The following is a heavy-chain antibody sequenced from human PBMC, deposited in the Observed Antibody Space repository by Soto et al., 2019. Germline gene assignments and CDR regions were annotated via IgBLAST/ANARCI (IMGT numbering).Heavy chain of an antibody. J-gene: IGHJ4*02. V-gene: IGHV4-4*02. CDR3: ARDSTRYCSSTSCFNY. D-gene: IGHD2-2*01. CDR1: GGSISSSNW. CDR2: IYHSGST. Sequence: QVQLQESGPGLVKPSGTLSLTCAVSGGSISSSNWWSWVRQPPGKGLEWIGEIYHSGSTNYNPSLKSRVTISVAKSKHQFSLKLSPVTAADTAVYYCARDSTRYCSSTSCFNYWGPGTLVTVSS.